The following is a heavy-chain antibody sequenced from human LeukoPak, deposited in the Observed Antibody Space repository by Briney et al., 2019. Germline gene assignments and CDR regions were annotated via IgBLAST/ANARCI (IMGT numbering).Heavy chain of an antibody. J-gene: IGHJ3*02. Sequence: GGSLRLSCAASGFTFDDYTMPWVRQAPGKGLEWVSLISWDGGSTYYADSVKGRFTISRDNSKNTLYLQMNSLRAEDTAVYYCAKDITVYARAFDIWGQGTMVTVSS. CDR2: ISWDGGST. CDR3: AKDITVYARAFDI. V-gene: IGHV3-43*01. CDR1: GFTFDDYT. D-gene: IGHD2-8*01.